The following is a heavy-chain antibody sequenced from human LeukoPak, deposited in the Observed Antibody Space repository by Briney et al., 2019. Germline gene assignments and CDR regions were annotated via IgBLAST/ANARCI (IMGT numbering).Heavy chain of an antibody. J-gene: IGHJ4*02. CDR2: FYYSGST. CDR3: ARQADYYGSGSYQNDYFDY. CDR1: GGSISSYY. D-gene: IGHD3-10*01. V-gene: IGHV4-59*08. Sequence: SETLSLTCTVSGGSISSYYWSWIRQPPGKGLEWIGYFYYSGSTNHNPSPKSRVTISVDTSKNQFSLKLSSVTAADTAFYYCARQADYYGSGSYQNDYFDYWGQGTLVTVSS.